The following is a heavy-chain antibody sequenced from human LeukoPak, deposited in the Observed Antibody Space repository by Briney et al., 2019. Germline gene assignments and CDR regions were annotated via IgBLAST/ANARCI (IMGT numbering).Heavy chain of an antibody. Sequence: SETLSLTCAVYGGSFSGYYWSWIRQPPGEGLEWIGEINHSGSTNYNPSLKSRVTISVDTSKNQFSLKLSSVTAADTAVYYCARNLPGYTSTRGWFDPWGQGTLVTVSS. D-gene: IGHD6-19*01. J-gene: IGHJ5*02. CDR3: ARNLPGYTSTRGWFDP. CDR1: GGSFSGYY. CDR2: INHSGST. V-gene: IGHV4-34*01.